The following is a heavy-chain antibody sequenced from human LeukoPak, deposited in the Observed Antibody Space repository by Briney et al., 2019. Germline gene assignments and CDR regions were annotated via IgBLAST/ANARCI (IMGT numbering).Heavy chain of an antibody. CDR1: GGSISSYY. J-gene: IGHJ4*02. V-gene: IGHV4-4*07. Sequence: SETLPLTCAVSGGSISSYYWSWIRQPAGKGLEWIGRIYTSGSTNYNPSLKSRVTMSVDTSKNQFSLKLSSVTAADTAVYYCVNGYYYEGYYFDYWGQGTLVTVSS. D-gene: IGHD3-22*01. CDR2: IYTSGST. CDR3: VNGYYYEGYYFDY.